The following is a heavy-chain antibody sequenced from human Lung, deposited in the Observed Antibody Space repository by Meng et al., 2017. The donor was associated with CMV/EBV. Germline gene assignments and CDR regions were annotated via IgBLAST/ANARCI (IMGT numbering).Heavy chain of an antibody. Sequence: FSPCCLVWVPLVPGAGLDWLALIYPGDSDARSSPSFQGQVTIAADKSINTAYLQWSSLKASDTAMYYCAKGIYYNYWSAYYTGGPFDYWGQGTLVTVSS. V-gene: IGHV5-51*01. J-gene: IGHJ4*02. D-gene: IGHD3-3*01. CDR1: FSPCC. CDR2: IYPGDSDA. CDR3: AKGIYYNYWSAYYTGGPFDY.